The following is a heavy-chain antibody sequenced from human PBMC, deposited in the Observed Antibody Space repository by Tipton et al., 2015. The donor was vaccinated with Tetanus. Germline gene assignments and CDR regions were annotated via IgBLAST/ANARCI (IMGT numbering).Heavy chain of an antibody. Sequence: TLSLTCNVSGASINAGGYLWTWVRQQPGQGLEWIGNIYYTAHNSYNPSLDSRVSISVDTSKNQCSLRLTSVTAADTVVYFCARGLPREPFYCDYWGQGKQVIVSS. D-gene: IGHD1-26*01. V-gene: IGHV4-31*03. CDR3: ARGLPREPFYCDY. CDR2: IYYTAHN. CDR1: GASINAGGYL. J-gene: IGHJ4*02.